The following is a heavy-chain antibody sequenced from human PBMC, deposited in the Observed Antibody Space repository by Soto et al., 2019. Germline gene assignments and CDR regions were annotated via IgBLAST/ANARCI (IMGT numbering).Heavy chain of an antibody. V-gene: IGHV3-23*01. CDR1: GFTFSSYA. J-gene: IGHJ6*02. Sequence: GGSLRLSCAASGFTFSSYAMSWVRQAPGKGLEWVSAISGSGGSTYYADSVKGRFTISRDNSKNTLYLQMNSLRAEDTAVYYCAKDMRRGFFYYGMDVWGQDTTVTVA. CDR3: AKDMRRGFFYYGMDV. D-gene: IGHD2-2*01. CDR2: ISGSGGST.